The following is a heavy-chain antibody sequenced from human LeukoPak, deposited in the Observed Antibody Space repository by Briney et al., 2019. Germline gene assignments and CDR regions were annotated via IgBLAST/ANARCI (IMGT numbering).Heavy chain of an antibody. CDR2: IYSGGST. J-gene: IGHJ4*02. CDR1: GFTVSSNY. CDR3: ARIRTPSYYYDSSGYYSHYFDY. D-gene: IGHD3-22*01. V-gene: IGHV3-66*01. Sequence: PGGSLRLSCAASGFTVSSNYMSWVRQAPGKGLEWVSVIYSGGSTYYADSVKGRFTISRDNSKNTLYLQTNSLRAEDTAVYYCARIRTPSYYYDSSGYYSHYFDYWGQGTLVTVSS.